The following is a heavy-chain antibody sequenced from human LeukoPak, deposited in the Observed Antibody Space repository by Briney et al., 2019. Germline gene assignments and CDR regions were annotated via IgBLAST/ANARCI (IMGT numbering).Heavy chain of an antibody. CDR1: GYTFTGYY. J-gene: IGHJ4*02. CDR2: INPNSGGT. CDR3: ARGETRRDGYTSFDY. Sequence: EASVKVSCKASGYTFTGYYMHWVRQAPGQGLEWMGWINPNSGGTNYAQKFQGRVTMTRDTSISTAYMELSRLRSDDTAVYYCARGETRRDGYTSFDYWGQGTLVTVSS. V-gene: IGHV1-2*02. D-gene: IGHD5-24*01.